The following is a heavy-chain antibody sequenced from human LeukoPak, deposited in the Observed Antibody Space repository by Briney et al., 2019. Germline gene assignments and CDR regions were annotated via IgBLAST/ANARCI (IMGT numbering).Heavy chain of an antibody. CDR3: ARDPSCSSTSCPTIYYYGMDV. D-gene: IGHD2-2*01. J-gene: IGHJ6*04. Sequence: GGSLRLSCAASGFTFSSYWMSWVRQAPGKGLEWVANIKQDGSEKYYVDSVKGRFTISRDNAKSSLYLQMNSLRAEDTAVYYCARDPSCSSTSCPTIYYYGMDVWGKGTTVTVSS. CDR1: GFTFSSYW. V-gene: IGHV3-7*03. CDR2: IKQDGSEK.